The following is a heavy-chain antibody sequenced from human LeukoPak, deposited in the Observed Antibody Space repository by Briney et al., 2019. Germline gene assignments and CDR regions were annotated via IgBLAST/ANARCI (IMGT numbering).Heavy chain of an antibody. Sequence: PGGSLRLSCAASGFTFSSYWMSWVRQAPGKGLEWVANIKQDGSEKYYVDSVKGRFTISRDNAKNSLYLQMNSLRAEDTAVYYCARDVAGYESYYYYYYYMDVWGKGTTVTVSS. V-gene: IGHV3-7*01. D-gene: IGHD5-12*01. CDR2: IKQDGSEK. CDR1: GFTFSSYW. CDR3: ARDVAGYESYYYYYYYMDV. J-gene: IGHJ6*03.